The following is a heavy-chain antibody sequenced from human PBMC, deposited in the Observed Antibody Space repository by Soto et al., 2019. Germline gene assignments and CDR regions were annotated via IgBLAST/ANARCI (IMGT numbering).Heavy chain of an antibody. CDR3: ARQGCGGSCYSYYYYYGMDV. CDR1: GYSFTSYW. J-gene: IGHJ6*02. D-gene: IGHD2-15*01. V-gene: IGHV5-51*01. Sequence: PGESLKISCKGSGYSFTSYWIGWVRQMPGKGLEWMGIIYPGDSDTRYSPSLQGQVTISADKSISTAYLQWSSLKASDTAMYYCARQGCGGSCYSYYYYYGMDVWGQGTTVTVS. CDR2: IYPGDSDT.